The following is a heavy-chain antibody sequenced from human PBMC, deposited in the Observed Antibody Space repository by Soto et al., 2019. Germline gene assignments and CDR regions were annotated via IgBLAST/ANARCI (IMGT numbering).Heavy chain of an antibody. V-gene: IGHV4-59*01. D-gene: IGHD6-13*01. CDR2: IYYSGST. CDR3: AIDRLTEQQLGGYYYYGMDV. CDR1: GGSISNYY. J-gene: IGHJ6*02. Sequence: AETLSLTCTVSGGSISNYYWSWIRQPPGKGLEWIGYIYYSGSTTYNPSLKSRVTISVDTSKNQFSLKLTSVTAADTAVCYCAIDRLTEQQLGGYYYYGMDVWGQGTTVTVSS.